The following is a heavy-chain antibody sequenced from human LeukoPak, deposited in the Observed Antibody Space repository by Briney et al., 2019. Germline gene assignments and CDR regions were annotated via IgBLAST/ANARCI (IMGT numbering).Heavy chain of an antibody. Sequence: GGSLRLSCAASGFTFSPYSMNWVRQAPGKGLEWVSYISSSSSTIYYADSVKGRFTISRDNAKNSLYLQMNSLRAEDTAVYYCARDMGSHYDSSGYYYWGQGTLVTVSS. CDR1: GFTFSPYS. CDR3: ARDMGSHYDSSGYYY. V-gene: IGHV3-48*01. J-gene: IGHJ4*02. D-gene: IGHD3-22*01. CDR2: ISSSSSTI.